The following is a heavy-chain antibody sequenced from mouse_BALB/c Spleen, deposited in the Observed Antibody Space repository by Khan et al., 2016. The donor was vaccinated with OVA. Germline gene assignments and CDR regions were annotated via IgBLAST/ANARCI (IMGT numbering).Heavy chain of an antibody. J-gene: IGHJ2*01. V-gene: IGHV14-1*02. CDR3: PRSILLYSDH. CDR2: IDPENGNT. D-gene: IGHD2-3*01. Sequence: VRLQQSGTELVRPGALVRLSCTASGFNIKDYYIHWVKQRPDQGLEWIGWIDPENGNTIYDPKFQGKASITADTSSNTAYLQLSSLTSEDTAVYYCPRSILLYSDHGGQGTTLTVSS. CDR1: GFNIKDYY.